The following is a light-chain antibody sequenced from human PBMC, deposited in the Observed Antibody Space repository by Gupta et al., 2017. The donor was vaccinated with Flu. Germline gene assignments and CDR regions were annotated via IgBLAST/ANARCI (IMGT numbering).Light chain of an antibody. V-gene: IGKV3-20*01. CDR3: QQYGSSPPT. CDR2: GAS. Sequence: EIVLTQSRGTLSLSPGERATLSCRASQSVSSSYLAWYQQKPGQAPRLLICGASSRATGIPDRFSGSGSGTDFTRTISRLEAEDFAVYYCQQYGSSPPTFGQGTKVEIK. J-gene: IGKJ1*01. CDR1: QSVSSSY.